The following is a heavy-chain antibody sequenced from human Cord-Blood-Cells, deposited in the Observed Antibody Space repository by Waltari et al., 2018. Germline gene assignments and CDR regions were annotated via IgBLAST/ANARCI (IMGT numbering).Heavy chain of an antibody. Sequence: EVQLVESGGGLVQPGGSLRLSCAASGFTFSDHYMDWVSQAPGKGLEWVGRTRNKANSYTTEYAASVKGRFTISRDDSKNSLYLQMNSLKTEDTAVYYCARSYYDSSGYYYYFDYWGQGTLVTVSS. CDR2: TRNKANSYTT. V-gene: IGHV3-72*01. CDR3: ARSYYDSSGYYYYFDY. J-gene: IGHJ4*02. CDR1: GFTFSDHY. D-gene: IGHD3-22*01.